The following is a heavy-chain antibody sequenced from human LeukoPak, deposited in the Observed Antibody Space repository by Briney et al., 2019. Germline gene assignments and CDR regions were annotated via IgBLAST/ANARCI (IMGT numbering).Heavy chain of an antibody. V-gene: IGHV3-21*01. Sequence: GSLRLSCAASGFTFSSYSMNWVRQAPGKGLEWVSSISSSSSYIYYADSVKGRFTISRDNAKNSLYLQMNSLRAEDTAVYYCARGLTAAAYGGYWGQGTLVTVSS. CDR1: GFTFSSYS. D-gene: IGHD2-2*01. CDR3: ARGLTAAAYGGY. J-gene: IGHJ4*02. CDR2: ISSSSSYI.